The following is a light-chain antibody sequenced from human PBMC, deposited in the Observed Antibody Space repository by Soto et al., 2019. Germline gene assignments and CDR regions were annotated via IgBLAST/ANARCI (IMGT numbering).Light chain of an antibody. Sequence: EIVLTQSPGTLSLSPGERATLSCRASQSVSSSYLAWYQQKPGQAPRLLIYGASSRATGIPDRFSGSGSGTHFTLNISRLEPEDFAVYYCQQYGSSPFTFGPGTKVEIK. CDR2: GAS. CDR1: QSVSSSY. V-gene: IGKV3-20*01. CDR3: QQYGSSPFT. J-gene: IGKJ3*01.